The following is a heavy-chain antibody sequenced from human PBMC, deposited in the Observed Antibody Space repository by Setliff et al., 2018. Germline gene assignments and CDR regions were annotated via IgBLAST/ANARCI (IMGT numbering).Heavy chain of an antibody. J-gene: IGHJ4*02. CDR1: GYAFINFY. CDR2: INSSGGSA. CDR3: ARGGVAAAGRKGVFDH. D-gene: IGHD6-13*01. V-gene: IGHV1-46*01. Sequence: GASVKVSCKASGYAFINFYMYWVRQAPGQGLEWMGIINSSGGSASIVDQFQGRVTMTRDTSTSTVYMEFSSLRSDDTAIYYCARGGVAAAGRKGVFDHWGQGTLVTVSS.